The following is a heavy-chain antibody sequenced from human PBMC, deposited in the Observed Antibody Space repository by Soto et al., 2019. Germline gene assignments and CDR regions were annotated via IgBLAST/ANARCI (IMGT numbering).Heavy chain of an antibody. J-gene: IGHJ5*02. D-gene: IGHD3-22*01. CDR3: ARGHKYYYDSSGLYP. Sequence: QVQLVQSGAEVKKPGDSVKVSCKASGYTFTSYDINWVRQAPGQGLEWMGWKNPNSGNTGYAQKFQGRVTMTRNTSISTAYMELSSLRSEDTAVYYCARGHKYYYDSSGLYPWGQGTLVTVSS. CDR2: KNPNSGNT. CDR1: GYTFTSYD. V-gene: IGHV1-8*01.